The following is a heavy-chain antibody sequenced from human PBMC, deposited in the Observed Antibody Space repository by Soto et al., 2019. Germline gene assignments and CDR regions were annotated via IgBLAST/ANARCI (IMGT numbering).Heavy chain of an antibody. J-gene: IGHJ4*02. V-gene: IGHV4-31*03. CDR2: MYYTGST. D-gene: IGHD3-16*01. CDR1: GGSFSRGGYY. Sequence: QVQLQESGPGLVKPSQTLSLTCTVSGGSFSRGGYYWSWIRQHPGKGLEWIGYMYYTGSTSYNPSLKSRVTISVDTSKNQFSLKLSSVTAADTAVYYCARDGALGNFEYWGQGTLVTVSS. CDR3: ARDGALGNFEY.